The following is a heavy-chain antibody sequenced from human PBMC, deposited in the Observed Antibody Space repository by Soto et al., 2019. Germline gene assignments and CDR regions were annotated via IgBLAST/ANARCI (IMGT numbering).Heavy chain of an antibody. V-gene: IGHV4-31*03. CDR2: IYYSGTT. D-gene: IGHD3-10*01. CDR1: GDSINNADYY. Sequence: QVQLQESGPGLVKPSQTLSLNCSVSGDSINNADYYWSWIRQHAGQGLEWIGYIYYSGTTYYNPSLKSRVTISMDTSKNQFSLEMSSVTAADTALYYCARVRGHAFEIRGQGTMVTVS. J-gene: IGHJ3*02. CDR3: ARVRGHAFEI.